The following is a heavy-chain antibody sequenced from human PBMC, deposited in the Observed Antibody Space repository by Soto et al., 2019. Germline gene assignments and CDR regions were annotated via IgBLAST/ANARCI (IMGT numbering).Heavy chain of an antibody. J-gene: IGHJ4*02. CDR1: GFTFSTYT. V-gene: IGHV3-21*01. CDR2: ISSSSTYI. Sequence: PGGSLRLSCAASGFTFSTYTMNWVRQTPGKGLEWVSSISSSSTYIYYTDSVQGRLTISRDNAKNSLYLQMNSLRAEDTAVYYCARGRKFVISAAGSFDFWGLGTLVTVSS. D-gene: IGHD6-13*01. CDR3: ARGRKFVISAAGSFDF.